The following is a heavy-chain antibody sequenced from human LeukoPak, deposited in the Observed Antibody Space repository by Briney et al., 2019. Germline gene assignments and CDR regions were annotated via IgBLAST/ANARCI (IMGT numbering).Heavy chain of an antibody. CDR3: ARVGMAVAESFFDY. CDR2: LYTSGST. D-gene: IGHD6-19*01. J-gene: IGHJ4*02. Sequence: SETLSLTCTVSGGSISGYYWSWIRQTARKGLEWIGRLYTSGSTNYNPSLKSRVTMSVDTSRNQFSLKLTSVTAADTAVYYCARVGMAVAESFFDYWGQGTLVTVSS. V-gene: IGHV4-4*07. CDR1: GGSISGYY.